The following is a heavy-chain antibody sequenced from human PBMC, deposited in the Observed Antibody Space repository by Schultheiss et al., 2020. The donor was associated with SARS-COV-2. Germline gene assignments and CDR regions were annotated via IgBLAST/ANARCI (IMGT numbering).Heavy chain of an antibody. D-gene: IGHD1-26*01. Sequence: SGPTLLKPTPTLTLTCTFSGFSLSTNGMSVSWIRQPPGKALEWLARIDWDDVKFYSTSLKTRLTISKDTSKNQVVLTMTNMDPVDTATYYCVRTSSGTYYYSDYLGQGTLGTVSS. CDR1: GFSLSTNGMS. CDR3: VRTSSGTYYYSDY. V-gene: IGHV2-70*04. J-gene: IGHJ4*02. CDR2: IDWDDVK.